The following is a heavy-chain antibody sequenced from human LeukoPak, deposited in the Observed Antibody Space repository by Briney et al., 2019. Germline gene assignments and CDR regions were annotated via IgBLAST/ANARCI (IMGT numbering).Heavy chain of an antibody. D-gene: IGHD5-18*01. CDR3: ARALRGYSYVLDY. J-gene: IGHJ4*02. CDR1: GFTVSSNY. CDR2: IYSDRST. V-gene: IGHV3-66*01. Sequence: GGSLRLSCAVSGFTVSSNYMSWVRQAPGKGLEWGSVIYSDRSTYYADSVKGRFTISRDNSKNTLFLQMNSLRAEHTAVYFCARALRGYSYVLDYWGQGTLVTVSS.